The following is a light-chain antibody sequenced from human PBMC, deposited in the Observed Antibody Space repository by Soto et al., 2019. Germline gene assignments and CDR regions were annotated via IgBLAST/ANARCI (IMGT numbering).Light chain of an antibody. J-gene: IGLJ2*01. CDR3: SSYTSSSPVV. V-gene: IGLV2-14*01. CDR2: DVS. CDR1: SSDVGGYNY. Sequence: QSVLTQPASVSGSPGQSITISCTGTSSDVGGYNYVSWYQQHPGKAPKLMIYDVSNRPSGVSNRFSGSKSGNTASLTISGLKVEDEADYYCSSYTSSSPVVFGGGTQLTVL.